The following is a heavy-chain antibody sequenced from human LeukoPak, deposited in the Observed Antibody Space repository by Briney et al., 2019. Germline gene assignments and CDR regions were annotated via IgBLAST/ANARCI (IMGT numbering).Heavy chain of an antibody. J-gene: IGHJ3*02. V-gene: IGHV4-34*01. CDR3: ANRLVLRYFDWLPIRTSGKDAFDI. CDR2: INHSGST. CDR1: GGSFSGYY. Sequence: SETLSLTCAVYGGSFSGYYWSWIRQPPGKGLEWIGEINHSGSTNYNPSLKSRVTISVDTSKNQFSLKLSSVTAADTAVYYCANRLVLRYFDWLPIRTSGKDAFDIWGQGTMVTVSS. D-gene: IGHD3-9*01.